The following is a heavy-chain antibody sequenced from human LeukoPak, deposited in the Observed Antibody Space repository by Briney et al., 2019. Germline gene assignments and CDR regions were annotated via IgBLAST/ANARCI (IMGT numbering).Heavy chain of an antibody. V-gene: IGHV3-74*01. Sequence: GGSLRLSCAASEITFSDYWMHWVRHAPGKGLVWVSRVNGDGSRTNYADSVKGRFTISRDNAKNTLYLQMNSLRAEDTAIYYCARGVPGGWYFDLWGRGTLVTVSS. CDR3: ARGVPGGWYFDL. CDR1: EITFSDYW. CDR2: VNGDGSRT. J-gene: IGHJ2*01. D-gene: IGHD3-16*01.